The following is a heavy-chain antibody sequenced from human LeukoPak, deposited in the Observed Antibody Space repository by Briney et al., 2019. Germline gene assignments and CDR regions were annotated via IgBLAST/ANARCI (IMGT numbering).Heavy chain of an antibody. CDR2: INTNTGNP. J-gene: IGHJ1*01. CDR3: ARNIRHYDFWSGYPRPSKYFQH. Sequence: ASVKVSCTASGYTFTSYAMNWVRQAPGQGLEWLGWINTNTGNPTYAQGFTGRFVFSLDTSVSTAYLQISSLKAEDTAVYYCARNIRHYDFWSGYPRPSKYFQHWGQGTLVTVSS. V-gene: IGHV7-4-1*02. CDR1: GYTFTSYA. D-gene: IGHD3-3*01.